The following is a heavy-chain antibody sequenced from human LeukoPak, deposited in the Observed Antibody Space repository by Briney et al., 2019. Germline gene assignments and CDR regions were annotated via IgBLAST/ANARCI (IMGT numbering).Heavy chain of an antibody. V-gene: IGHV3-23*01. Sequence: PGGSLRLSCAASGFTFSSYAMNWVRQAPGKGLEWVSGISGSGGNTYYADPVKGRFTISRDNSKSTLYLQMNSLRAEDTAVYYCTKINAYHYDSSGYYFDYWGQGTLVTVSS. CDR1: GFTFSSYA. D-gene: IGHD3-22*01. CDR3: TKINAYHYDSSGYYFDY. CDR2: ISGSGGNT. J-gene: IGHJ4*02.